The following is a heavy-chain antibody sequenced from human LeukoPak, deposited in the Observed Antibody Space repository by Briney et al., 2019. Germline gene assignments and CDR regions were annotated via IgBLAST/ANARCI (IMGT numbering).Heavy chain of an antibody. V-gene: IGHV4-4*07. CDR2: IYPSWST. Sequence: SETLSLTCTVSVGSISSYYWSWIRQPAGKGLEGIGRIYPSWSTHYNPSLKSRVTMSVDTSKNQFSLKMSSVTAADTAVYYCARDRGSSGWDFDYWGQGTLVTVSS. J-gene: IGHJ4*02. D-gene: IGHD6-19*01. CDR1: VGSISSYY. CDR3: ARDRGSSGWDFDY.